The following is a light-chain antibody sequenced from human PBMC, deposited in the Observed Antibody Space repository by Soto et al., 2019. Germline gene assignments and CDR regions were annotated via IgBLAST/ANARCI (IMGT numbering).Light chain of an antibody. V-gene: IGLV1-44*01. CDR1: SSNIGSNT. CDR3: AAWDDSRNGYV. J-gene: IGLJ1*01. Sequence: QSVLTHPPSASGNPGQRVTISYSGSSSNIGSNTVNWYQQLPGTAPKLLIYSNNQRPSGVPDRFSGSKSGTSASLAISGLQSEDEADYYCAAWDDSRNGYVFGSGTKVTVL. CDR2: SNN.